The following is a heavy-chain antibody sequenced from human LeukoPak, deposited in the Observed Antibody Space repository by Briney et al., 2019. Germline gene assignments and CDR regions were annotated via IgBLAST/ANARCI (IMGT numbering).Heavy chain of an antibody. CDR1: GGSFSGYY. V-gene: IGHV4-34*01. Sequence: SETLSLTCAVYGGSFSGYYWSWIRQPPGKGLEWIGEINHSGSTYYNPSLKSRVTISVDTSKNQFSLKLSSVTAADTAVYYCARRYSSSWYFDYWGQGALVTVSS. CDR2: INHSGST. J-gene: IGHJ4*02. D-gene: IGHD6-13*01. CDR3: ARRYSSSWYFDY.